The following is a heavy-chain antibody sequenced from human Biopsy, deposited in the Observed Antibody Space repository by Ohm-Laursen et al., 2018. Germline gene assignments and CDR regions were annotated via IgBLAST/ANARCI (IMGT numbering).Heavy chain of an antibody. V-gene: IGHV1-69*01. CDR2: IIAPSGTT. D-gene: IGHD3-22*01. CDR1: GGTLSKYA. Sequence: RISCKTFGGTLSKYAMSWVRQAPGQGLEWLGVIIAPSGTTNNAQRFQGRLSITADESATSVYMELSSLTSEDTAVYYCARTGTYYHDSSLYYFYGLDLWGQGSTVTVFS. CDR3: ARTGTYYHDSSLYYFYGLDL. J-gene: IGHJ6*02.